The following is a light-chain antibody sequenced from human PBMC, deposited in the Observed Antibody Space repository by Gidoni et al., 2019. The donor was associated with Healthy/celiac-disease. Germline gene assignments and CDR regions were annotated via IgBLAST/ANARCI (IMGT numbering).Light chain of an antibody. V-gene: IGLV2-11*01. CDR3: CSYAGSHYV. CDR1: SSDVGGYNY. Sequence: QSALTQPRPVSGSPGQSVTISCTGTSSDVGGYNYVPWYQQHPGKAPKLMLYDVSKRPSGVPDRFSGSKSGNTASLTISGLQAEDEADYYCCSYAGSHYVFGTGTKVTVL. CDR2: DVS. J-gene: IGLJ1*01.